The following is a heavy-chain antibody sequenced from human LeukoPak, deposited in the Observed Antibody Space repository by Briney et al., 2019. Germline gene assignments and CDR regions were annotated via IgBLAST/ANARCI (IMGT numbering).Heavy chain of an antibody. Sequence: ASVKVSCKASGYTFTSYGISWVRQAPGQGLEWMGWISAYNGNTKYAQKLQGRVTMTTDTSTSTAYMELRSLRSDDTAVYYCARVPDYDYVWGSYPRSYYFDYWGQGTLVTVSP. CDR1: GYTFTSYG. J-gene: IGHJ4*02. V-gene: IGHV1-18*01. D-gene: IGHD3-16*02. CDR3: ARVPDYDYVWGSYPRSYYFDY. CDR2: ISAYNGNT.